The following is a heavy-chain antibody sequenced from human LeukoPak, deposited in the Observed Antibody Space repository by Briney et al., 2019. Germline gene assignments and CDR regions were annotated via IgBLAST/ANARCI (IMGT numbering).Heavy chain of an antibody. CDR2: RREDGSEK. D-gene: IGHD3-22*01. Sequence: GGSLRLSCAASGFTFRSSWMSWVRQAPGKGLEWVANRREDGSEKYYADSVKGRFTISRDNVKSSLYLQMNSLRVEDTAVYYCAKDRGWNCFDSWGQGTLVIVSS. V-gene: IGHV3-7*01. J-gene: IGHJ4*02. CDR3: AKDRGWNCFDS. CDR1: GFTFRSSW.